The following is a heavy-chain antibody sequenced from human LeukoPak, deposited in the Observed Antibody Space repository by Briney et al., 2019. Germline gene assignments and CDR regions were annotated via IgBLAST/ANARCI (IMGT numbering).Heavy chain of an antibody. CDR1: GFTFSSYA. D-gene: IGHD3-16*01. V-gene: IGHV3-23*01. J-gene: IGHJ6*03. CDR3: AKAPRFGKYYYYYMDV. CDR2: ISGSGGST. Sequence: GGSLRLSCAASGFTFSSYAMSWVRQAPGKGLEWVSAISGSGGSTYYADSVKGRFTISRDNSKNTLYLQTNSLRAEDTAVYYCAKAPRFGKYYYYYMDVWGKGTTVTVSS.